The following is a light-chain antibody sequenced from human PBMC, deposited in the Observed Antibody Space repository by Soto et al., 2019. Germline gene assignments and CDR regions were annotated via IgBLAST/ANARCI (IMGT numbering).Light chain of an antibody. CDR1: STDIGGYNH. CDR3: SSYTSSNTFDV. Sequence: QSVLTQPASVSGSPGQSITVSCSGTSTDIGGYNHVSWYQQRPGKAPKLMIYDVSSRPSGVSNRFSGSKSGNTASLIISGLQDEDEAEYYCSSYTSSNTFDVFGTGTKVTVL. V-gene: IGLV2-14*01. CDR2: DVS. J-gene: IGLJ1*01.